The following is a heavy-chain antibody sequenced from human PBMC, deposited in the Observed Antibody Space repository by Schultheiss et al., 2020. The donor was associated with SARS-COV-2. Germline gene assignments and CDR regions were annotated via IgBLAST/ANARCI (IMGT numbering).Heavy chain of an antibody. V-gene: IGHV4-59*01. CDR1: GGSISSYY. CDR3: ARDSPPDY. CDR2: IYYSGST. Sequence: SETLSLTCTVSGGSISSYYWSWIRQPPGKGLEWIGYIYYSGSTNYNPSLKSRLTISVDTSKNQFSLKLSSVTAADTAVYYCARDSPPDYWGQGTLVTVSS. J-gene: IGHJ4*02.